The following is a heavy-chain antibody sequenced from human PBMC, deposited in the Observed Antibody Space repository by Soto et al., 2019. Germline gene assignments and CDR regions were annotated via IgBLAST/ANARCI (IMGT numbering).Heavy chain of an antibody. CDR2: IRNKANSYTT. CDR1: GFTFSDHY. J-gene: IGHJ3*02. Sequence: EVQLVESGGDLVQPGGSLGLSCAASGFTFSDHYMDWVRQAPGKGLEWVGRIRNKANSYTTEYAASVKDKFTTSRDDSKNSLSLQMNSLKTQDPALYYRARSGRDRSTWSDDTFDIWGQGTVVTVSS. D-gene: IGHD3-10*01. CDR3: ARSGRDRSTWSDDTFDI. V-gene: IGHV3-72*01.